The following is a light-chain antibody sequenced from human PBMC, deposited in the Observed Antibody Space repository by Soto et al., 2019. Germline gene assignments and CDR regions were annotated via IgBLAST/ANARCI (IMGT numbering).Light chain of an antibody. V-gene: IGKV1-9*01. J-gene: IGKJ4*01. CDR1: QALSNY. Sequence: IHLTPSPSVLSAFVGDRVTITCRACQALSNYLAWYQQKPGKAPVLLIYSASTLQSGGPSRFSGSGSETEFSLTIRALQPEEFATYYGRKLNHYPLTFGEGTKVEIK. CDR3: RKLNHYPLT. CDR2: SAS.